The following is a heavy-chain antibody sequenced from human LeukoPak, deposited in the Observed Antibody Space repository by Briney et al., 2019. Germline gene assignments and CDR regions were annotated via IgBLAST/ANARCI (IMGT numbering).Heavy chain of an antibody. J-gene: IGHJ3*02. CDR2: FDPEDGET. D-gene: IGHD1-26*01. CDR3: ATAGPYSGSYYAFDI. V-gene: IGHV1-24*01. Sequence: ASVKVSCKVSGYTLTELSMHWVRQAPGKGLEWMGGFDPEDGETIYAQKFQGRVTMTEDTYTDTAYMELSSLRSEDTAVYYCATAGPYSGSYYAFDIWGQGTMVTVSS. CDR1: GYTLTELS.